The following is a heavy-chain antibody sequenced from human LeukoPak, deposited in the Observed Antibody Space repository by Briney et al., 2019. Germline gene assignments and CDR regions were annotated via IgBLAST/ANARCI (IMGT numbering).Heavy chain of an antibody. CDR3: ARGLWFGQLSLFDY. CDR2: ISISGDTR. V-gene: IGHV3-48*03. Sequence: GGSLRLSCVASEFAFRSYEMNWVRQAPGKGLEWVSFISISGDTRYYADSVKGRFTISRDNAKNSLYLQMTSLRAEDTAIYYCARGLWFGQLSLFDYWGQGTLVTVSS. J-gene: IGHJ4*02. D-gene: IGHD3-10*01. CDR1: EFAFRSYE.